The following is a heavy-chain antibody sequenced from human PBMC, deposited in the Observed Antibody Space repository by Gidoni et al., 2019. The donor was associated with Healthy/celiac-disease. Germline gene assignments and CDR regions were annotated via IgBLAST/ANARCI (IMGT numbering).Heavy chain of an antibody. CDR2: IYTSGST. J-gene: IGHJ5*02. V-gene: IGHV4-4*07. CDR1: GGSISSYY. CDR3: ARDRYDSGGNWFDP. Sequence: QVQLQESGPGLVKPSETLSLTCPVSGGSISSYYWSWIRQPAGKGLEWIGRIYTSGSTNYNPSLKSRVTMSVDTSKNQFSLKLSSVTAADTAVYYCARDRYDSGGNWFDPWGQGTLVTVSS. D-gene: IGHD3-22*01.